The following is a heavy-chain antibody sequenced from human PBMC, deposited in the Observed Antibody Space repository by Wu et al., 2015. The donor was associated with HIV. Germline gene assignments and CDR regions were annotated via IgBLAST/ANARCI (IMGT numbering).Heavy chain of an antibody. CDR3: ATLIRYNLNDKADAFDF. D-gene: IGHD1-1*01. CDR1: GNTLSDLF. V-gene: IGHV1-24*01. J-gene: IGHJ3*01. Sequence: QVLLVQSGAEVKKPGASVKVSCKVSGNTLSDLFMHWVRQAPGKGLEWMGGFDPEGGQTVYALKFQGRVTMTEDTSTDTAYMELSSLRSEDTAVYYCATLIRYNLNDKADAFDFWATGQWSPSLQ. CDR2: FDPEGGQT.